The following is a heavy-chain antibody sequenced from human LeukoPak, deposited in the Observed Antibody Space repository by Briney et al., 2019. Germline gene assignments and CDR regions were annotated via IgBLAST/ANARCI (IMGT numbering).Heavy chain of an antibody. CDR2: ISGSGGST. V-gene: IGHV3-23*01. CDR1: GFTFSSYA. CDR3: AKSAYSSSCSSFDY. D-gene: IGHD6-13*01. Sequence: GGSLRLSCAASGFTFSSYAMSWVRQAPGKGLEWVSAISGSGGSTYYADSVKGRFTISRDNSKNTLYLQMSSLRAEDTAIYYCAKSAYSSSCSSFDYWGQGTLVTVSS. J-gene: IGHJ4*02.